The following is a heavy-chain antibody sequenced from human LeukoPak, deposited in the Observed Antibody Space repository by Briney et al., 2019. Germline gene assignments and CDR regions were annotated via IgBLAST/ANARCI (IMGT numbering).Heavy chain of an antibody. Sequence: ASVKVSCKASGYIFTSYGISWVRQAPGQGLEWMGWINPNHGDTNYAQKFQDRVSMTRDTSISTAYMHLSRLRSADTAVYYCARSPHILTGENFDYWGQGTLLTVSS. J-gene: IGHJ4*02. D-gene: IGHD3-9*01. CDR2: INPNHGDT. CDR3: ARSPHILTGENFDY. CDR1: GYIFTSYG. V-gene: IGHV1-2*02.